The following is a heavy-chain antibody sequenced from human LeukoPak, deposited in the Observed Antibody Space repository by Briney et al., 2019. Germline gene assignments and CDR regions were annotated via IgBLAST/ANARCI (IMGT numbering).Heavy chain of an antibody. CDR3: ARHGYSSSYFDY. CDR1: GYTFTGYY. D-gene: IGHD6-6*01. V-gene: IGHV1-2*02. J-gene: IGHJ4*02. CDR2: INPNSGGT. Sequence: ASVKVSCKASGYTFTGYYMHWVRQAPGQGLEWMGWINPNSGGTNYAQTFQGRVTMTRDTSISTAYMELSRLRSDDTAVYYCARHGYSSSYFDYWGQGTLVTVSS.